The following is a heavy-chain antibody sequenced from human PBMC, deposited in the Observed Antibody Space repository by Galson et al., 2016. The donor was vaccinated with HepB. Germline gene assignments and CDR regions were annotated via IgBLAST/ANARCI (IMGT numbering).Heavy chain of an antibody. D-gene: IGHD5-12*01. V-gene: IGHV3-30*18. Sequence: LRLSCAASGFTFSSYGMHWVRQAPGQGLEWVAVISYDGSNKYYADSVKGRFTISRDNSKNTLYLQMNSLRAEDTAVYYCAKDPKGYSGYVLFDYWGQGNLVTVSS. CDR1: GFTFSSYG. CDR3: AKDPKGYSGYVLFDY. J-gene: IGHJ4*02. CDR2: ISYDGSNK.